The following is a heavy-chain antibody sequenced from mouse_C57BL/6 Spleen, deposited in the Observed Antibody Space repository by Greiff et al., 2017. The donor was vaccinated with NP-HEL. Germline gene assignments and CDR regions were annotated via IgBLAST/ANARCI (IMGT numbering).Heavy chain of an antibody. D-gene: IGHD1-1*01. CDR1: GYTFTSYW. CDR2: IHPNSGST. CDR3: AIGSSYFDY. J-gene: IGHJ2*01. V-gene: IGHV1-64*01. Sequence: QVQLKESGAELVKPGASVKLSCKASGYTFTSYWMHWVKQRPGQGLEWIGMIHPNSGSTNYNEKFKSKATLTVDKSSSTAYMQLSSLTSEDSAVYYCAIGSSYFDYWGQGTTLTVSS.